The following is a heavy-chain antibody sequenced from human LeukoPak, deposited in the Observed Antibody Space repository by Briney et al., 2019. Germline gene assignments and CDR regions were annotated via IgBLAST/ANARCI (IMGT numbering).Heavy chain of an antibody. CDR2: IYSGGST. J-gene: IGHJ4*02. D-gene: IGHD4-23*01. CDR1: GFTVSSNY. V-gene: IGHV3-53*01. Sequence: GGSLRLSCAASGFTVSSNYMSWVRQAPGKGLEWVSVIYSGGSTYYADSVKGRYTISRDNSKNTLYLQMNSLRAEDTAVYYCATTVVTRGYFDYWGQGTLVTVSS. CDR3: ATTVVTRGYFDY.